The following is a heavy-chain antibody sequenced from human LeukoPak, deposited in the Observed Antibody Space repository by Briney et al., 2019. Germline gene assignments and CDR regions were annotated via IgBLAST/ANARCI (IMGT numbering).Heavy chain of an antibody. J-gene: IGHJ4*02. CDR3: ARDSSSASHDY. V-gene: IGHV4-4*07. CDR2: IYTSGST. CDR1: GGSISSYY. D-gene: IGHD2-2*01. Sequence: SETLSLTCTVSGGSISSYYWSWIRQPAGEGLEWIGRIYTSGSTNYNPSLKSRVTMSVDTSKNQFSLKLSSVTAADTAVYYCARDSSSASHDYWGQETLVTVSS.